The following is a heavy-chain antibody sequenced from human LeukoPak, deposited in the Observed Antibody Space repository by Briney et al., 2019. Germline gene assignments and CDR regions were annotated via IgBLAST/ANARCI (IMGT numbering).Heavy chain of an antibody. J-gene: IGHJ4*02. CDR2: IYTSGST. CDR3: ARVGDYALKD. V-gene: IGHV4-4*07. CDR1: SDSISSYY. Sequence: PSETLSLTCNVSSDSISSYYWSWIRQPAGKGLEWIGCIYTSGSTNYNPSLKSRVTMSVDTSKNQCTLKLSSVTAADTAVYYCARVGDYALKDWGQGTLVTVSS. D-gene: IGHD3-16*01.